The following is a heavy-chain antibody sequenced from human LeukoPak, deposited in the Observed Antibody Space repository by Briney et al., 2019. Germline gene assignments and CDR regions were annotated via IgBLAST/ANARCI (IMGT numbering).Heavy chain of an antibody. CDR1: GGSFISYY. J-gene: IGHJ5*02. V-gene: IGHV4-34*01. CDR3: TRNNWFDP. Sequence: SETLSLTCAVYGGSFISYYWSWIRQSPGKGLEWIGEINHSGTTKYNPSLKSRVTISVDTPQNQFSLRLSSVTAADTAVYYCTRNNWFDPWGQGTLVTVSS. CDR2: INHSGTT.